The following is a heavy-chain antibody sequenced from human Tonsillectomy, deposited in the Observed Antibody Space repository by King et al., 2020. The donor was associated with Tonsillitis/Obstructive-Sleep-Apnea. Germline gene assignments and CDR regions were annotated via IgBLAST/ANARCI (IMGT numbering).Heavy chain of an antibody. CDR2: MYNSGST. CDR1: GGSISNSNYY. J-gene: IGHJ3*02. D-gene: IGHD7-27*01. Sequence: QLQESGPGLVKPSETLSLTCTVSGGSISNSNYYWGWIRQPPGKGLEWIGSMYNSGSTYYNPSLKSRVTISVDTSKNQFSLKLSSVTAADTAVYYCARGRTGEQGAFDIWGQGTMVTVSS. V-gene: IGHV4-39*01. CDR3: ARGRTGEQGAFDI.